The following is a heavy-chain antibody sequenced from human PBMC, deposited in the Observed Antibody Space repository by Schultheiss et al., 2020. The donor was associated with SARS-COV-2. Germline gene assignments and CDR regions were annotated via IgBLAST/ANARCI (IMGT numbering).Heavy chain of an antibody. CDR2: IYYSGST. D-gene: IGHD2-2*01. V-gene: IGHV4-31*03. Sequence: SETLSLTCTVSGGSISSSSYYWSWIRQHPGKGLEWIGYIYYSGSTYYNPSLKSRVTISVDTSKNQFSLKLSSVTAADTAVYSCARGRGVGVVVVPAAMSLRYGLDVWGQGTTVTVSS. CDR3: ARGRGVGVVVVPAAMSLRYGLDV. CDR1: GGSISSSSYY. J-gene: IGHJ6*02.